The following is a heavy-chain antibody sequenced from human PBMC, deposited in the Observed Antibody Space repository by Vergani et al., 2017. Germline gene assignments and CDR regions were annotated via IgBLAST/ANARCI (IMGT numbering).Heavy chain of an antibody. V-gene: IGHV4-39*01. Sequence: QLQLQESGPGLVKPSETLSLTCTVSGGSISSSSYYWGWIRQPPGKGLEWIGSIYYSGSTYYNPSLKSRVTISVDTSKNQFSLKLSSVTAADTAVYYCARHERFMGGKAQEWFDPWGQGTLVTVSS. CDR2: IYYSGST. J-gene: IGHJ5*02. CDR3: ARHERFMGGKAQEWFDP. D-gene: IGHD3-16*01. CDR1: GGSISSSSYY.